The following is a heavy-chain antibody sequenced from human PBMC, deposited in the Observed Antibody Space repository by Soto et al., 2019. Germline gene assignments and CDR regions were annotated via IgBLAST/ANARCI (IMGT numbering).Heavy chain of an antibody. CDR2: ISSNGVGT. CDR3: ARRARPDFYYMDV. Sequence: GGSLRLSCAASGFTLSGYAMDWFRQAPGKGLEYVSGISSNGVGTYYANSVQGRFTISRDNSKNTVYLQMGSLRPEDMAVYYCARRARPDFYYMDVWGKGTTVTVSS. D-gene: IGHD6-6*01. CDR1: GFTLSGYA. V-gene: IGHV3-64*01. J-gene: IGHJ6*03.